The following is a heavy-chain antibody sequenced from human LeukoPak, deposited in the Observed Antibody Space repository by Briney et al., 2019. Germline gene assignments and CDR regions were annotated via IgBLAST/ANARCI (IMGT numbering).Heavy chain of an antibody. V-gene: IGHV4-4*07. CDR1: GASISSYY. CDR2: IYTSGST. CDR3: ARGDDYGDYVPFDY. J-gene: IGHJ4*02. Sequence: SETLSLTCTVSGASISSYYGSWIRQPAGKGLEWIGRIYTSGSTNYNPSLKSRVTMSVDTSKNQFSLKLSSVTAADTAVYYCARGDDYGDYVPFDYWGQGTLVTVSS. D-gene: IGHD4-17*01.